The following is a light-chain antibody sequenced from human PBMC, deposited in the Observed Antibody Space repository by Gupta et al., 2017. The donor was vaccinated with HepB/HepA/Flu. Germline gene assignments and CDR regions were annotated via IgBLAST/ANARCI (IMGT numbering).Light chain of an antibody. CDR3: QRYNSYSGT. CDR1: QSITSW. V-gene: IGKV1-5*03. Sequence: DIQMTQSPSTLSASVGDRVTITCRASQSITSWLAWYQQKPGKAPKLLIYKASSLESGVSSRFSGSGSGTEFTLTISSLQPDDFATYYCQRYNSYSGTCGQGTKVEIK. CDR2: KAS. J-gene: IGKJ1*01.